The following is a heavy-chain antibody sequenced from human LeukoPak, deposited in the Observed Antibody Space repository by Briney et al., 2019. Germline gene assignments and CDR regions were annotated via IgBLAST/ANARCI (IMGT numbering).Heavy chain of an antibody. CDR1: GFTFTDYY. Sequence: GGSLRLSCAASGFTFTDYYISWIRQAPGKGLEWVSAISGSGGSTYYADSVKGRFTISRDNSKNTLYLQMNSLRAEDTAVYYCAKDEEDVLLWFGEFYGGHYFDYWGQGTLVTVSS. D-gene: IGHD3-10*01. J-gene: IGHJ4*02. CDR3: AKDEEDVLLWFGEFYGGHYFDY. CDR2: ISGSGGST. V-gene: IGHV3-23*01.